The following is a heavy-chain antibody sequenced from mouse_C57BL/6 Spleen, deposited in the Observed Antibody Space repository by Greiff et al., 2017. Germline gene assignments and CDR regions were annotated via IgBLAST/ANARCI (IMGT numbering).Heavy chain of an antibody. Sequence: VQLQQSDAELVKPGASVKISCKVSGYTFTDHTIHWMKQRPEQGLEWIGYIYPRDGSTKYNEKFKSKATLTVDKSSSTAYMQLSSLTSEDSAVYYCARRGDYDGYFDVWGTGTTVTVSS. CDR2: IYPRDGST. CDR1: GYTFTDHT. CDR3: ARRGDYDGYFDV. V-gene: IGHV1-78*01. D-gene: IGHD2-4*01. J-gene: IGHJ1*03.